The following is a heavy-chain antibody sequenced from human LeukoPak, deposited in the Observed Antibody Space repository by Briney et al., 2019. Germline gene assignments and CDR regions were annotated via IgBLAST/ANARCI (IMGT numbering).Heavy chain of an antibody. J-gene: IGHJ4*02. CDR2: ISGSGGST. CDR1: GFTFSSYA. D-gene: IGHD3-22*01. Sequence: GGSLRLSCAASGFTFSSYAMSWVRQARGKGLEWVSAISGSGGSTYYADSVKGRFTISRDNSKNTLYLQMNSLRAEDTAVYYCATTPAGGYYDYWGQGTLVTVSS. V-gene: IGHV3-23*01. CDR3: ATTPAGGYYDY.